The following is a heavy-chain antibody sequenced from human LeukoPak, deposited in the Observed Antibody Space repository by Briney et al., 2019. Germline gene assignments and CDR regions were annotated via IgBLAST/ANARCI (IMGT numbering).Heavy chain of an antibody. CDR3: ARDYDFWSGPPPHDAFDI. CDR2: IYTSGST. Sequence: SETLSLTCTVSGGSISSGSYSWSWIRQPAGKGLEWLGRIYTSGSTNYNPSLKSRVTISVDTSKNQFSLKLSSVTAADTAVYYCARDYDFWSGPPPHDAFDIWGQGTMVTVSS. D-gene: IGHD3-3*01. V-gene: IGHV4-61*02. J-gene: IGHJ3*02. CDR1: GGSISSGSYS.